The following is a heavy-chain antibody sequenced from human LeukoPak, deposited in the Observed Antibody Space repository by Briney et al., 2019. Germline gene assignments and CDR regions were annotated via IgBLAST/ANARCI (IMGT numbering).Heavy chain of an antibody. CDR3: ARHYDSSGADAFDI. V-gene: IGHV4-31*03. J-gene: IGHJ3*02. D-gene: IGHD3-22*01. CDR1: GGSISSGGSY. Sequence: SQTLSLTCTVSGGSISSGGSYWSWIRQHPGKGLEWIGYIYYSGSTYYNPSLKSRVTISVDTSKNRSSLKLISVTAADTAVYYWARHYDSSGADAFDIWGQGTMVTVSS. CDR2: IYYSGST.